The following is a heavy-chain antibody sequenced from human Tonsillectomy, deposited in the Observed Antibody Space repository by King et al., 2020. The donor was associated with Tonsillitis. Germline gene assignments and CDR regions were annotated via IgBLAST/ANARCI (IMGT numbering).Heavy chain of an antibody. V-gene: IGHV4-59*01. CDR3: ARDSSVVVAAD. J-gene: IGHJ4*02. CDR2: IYYSGST. CDR1: GGSISDYY. D-gene: IGHD2-15*01. Sequence: VQLQESGPGLVKPSETLSLTCTVSGGSISDYYWGWIRQPPGKGLEWIGYIYYSGSTNYNPSRKSRVTISVDTSKNQFSLKLSSVTAADTAVYYCARDSSVVVAADWGQGTLVTVSS.